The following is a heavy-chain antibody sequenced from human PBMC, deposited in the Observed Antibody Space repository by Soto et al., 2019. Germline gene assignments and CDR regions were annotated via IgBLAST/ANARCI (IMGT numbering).Heavy chain of an antibody. D-gene: IGHD3-3*01. V-gene: IGHV1-69*13. CDR1: GGTFSSYA. CDR3: ARDRSPGEWFIRTYGMDV. J-gene: IGHJ6*02. Sequence: SVKVSCKASGGTFSSYAISWVRQAPGQGLEWMGGIIPIFGTANYAQKFQGRVTITADESTSTAYMELSSLRSEDTAVYYCARDRSPGEWFIRTYGMDVWGQGTTVTVS. CDR2: IIPIFGTA.